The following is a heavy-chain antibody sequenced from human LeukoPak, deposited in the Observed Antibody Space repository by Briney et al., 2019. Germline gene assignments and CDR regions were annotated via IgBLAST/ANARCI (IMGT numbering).Heavy chain of an antibody. Sequence: ASVKVSCKTSGYTFATYSMNWVRQAPGQGLEWMGWISGYSGSTNYAQKLQGRVTMTTDTSTTTAYMELRSLKSDDTAVYYCARGHSSGTDYYFDTWDQGTLVTVSS. CDR2: ISGYSGST. CDR3: ARGHSSGTDYYFDT. CDR1: GYTFATYS. J-gene: IGHJ4*02. D-gene: IGHD6-19*01. V-gene: IGHV1-18*01.